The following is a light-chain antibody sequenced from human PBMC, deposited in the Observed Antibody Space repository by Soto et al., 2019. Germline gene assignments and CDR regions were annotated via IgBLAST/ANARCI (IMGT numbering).Light chain of an antibody. J-gene: IGLJ3*02. CDR1: SSNIGAGYD. Sequence: QSVLTQPPSVSGAPGQRVTISCTGSSSNIGAGYDVHWYQHLPETAPKLLIYGDTNRPSGVPDRISGSKSGTSASLAITRLRAEDEADYYCQSYDTSLNVWVFGGGTKVTVL. V-gene: IGLV1-40*01. CDR3: QSYDTSLNVWV. CDR2: GDT.